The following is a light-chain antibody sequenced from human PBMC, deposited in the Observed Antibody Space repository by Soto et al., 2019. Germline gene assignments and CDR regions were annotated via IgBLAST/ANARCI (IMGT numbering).Light chain of an antibody. J-gene: IGKJ4*01. CDR2: GAY. V-gene: IGKV3-20*01. CDR3: EHYDGSPLT. CDR1: QSVSSAQ. Sequence: EVILTQSPGTLSLSPGERGTLSCRASQSVSSAQLVWYQQKPGQAPRLLIYGAYNRATGIPDRFSGSGSGTDFTLTISRLEPEDFAMYYCEHYDGSPLTFGGGTKVELK.